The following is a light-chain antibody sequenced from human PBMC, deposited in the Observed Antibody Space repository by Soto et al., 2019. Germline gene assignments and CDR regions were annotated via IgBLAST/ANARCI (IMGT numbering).Light chain of an antibody. J-gene: IGKJ5*01. CDR3: QQYNTYST. Sequence: DIQMTQSPSSLSASVGDRVTITCRASQSISSYLNWYQQKPGKAPNPLIYDAPSLKSGVPARFSGSGSGTEFTLTISSLQPDDFATYYCQQYNTYSTFGQGTRLEIK. V-gene: IGKV1-5*01. CDR1: QSISSY. CDR2: DAP.